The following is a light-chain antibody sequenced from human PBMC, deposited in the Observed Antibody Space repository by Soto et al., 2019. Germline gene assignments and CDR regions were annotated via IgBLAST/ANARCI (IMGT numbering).Light chain of an antibody. V-gene: IGKV3D-20*02. CDR3: QQRSNWPPSLT. CDR1: QSVCSSS. J-gene: IGKJ4*01. Sequence: EILFTQSPGTLSLSPGERATLSCRASQSVCSSSLAWYQQKPGKATRLLMYGASKRATGIPDRFSGSGSGTDFTLTISSLEPEDFAVYYCQQRSNWPPSLTFGGGTKVDIK. CDR2: GAS.